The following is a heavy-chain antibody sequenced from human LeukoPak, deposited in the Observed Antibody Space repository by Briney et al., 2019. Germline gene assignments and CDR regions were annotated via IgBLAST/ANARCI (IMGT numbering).Heavy chain of an antibody. J-gene: IGHJ5*02. CDR1: GYTFTGYY. CDR2: INPNSGGT. Sequence: GASVKVSCKASGYTFTGYYMHWVRQAPGQGLEWMGWINPNSGGTNYAQKFQGRVTITADKSTSTAYMELSRLRSEDTAVYYCARSHDSSGGNWFDPWGQGTLVTVSS. V-gene: IGHV1-2*02. CDR3: ARSHDSSGGNWFDP. D-gene: IGHD3-22*01.